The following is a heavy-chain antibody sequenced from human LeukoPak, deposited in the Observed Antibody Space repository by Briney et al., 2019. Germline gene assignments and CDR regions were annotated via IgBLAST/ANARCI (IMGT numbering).Heavy chain of an antibody. V-gene: IGHV4-39*01. CDR2: IYYSERT. J-gene: IGHJ4*02. CDR3: ASQYYYDSSGYYINY. D-gene: IGHD3-22*01. Sequence: AETLSLTCTVSGGSLSSSSYYWGWVRQPPGKGLEWVGSIYYSERTYYNPSLKSRVTISVDTSKNQFSLKLSSVTAADTAVYYCASQYYYDSSGYYINYWGQGTLVTVSS. CDR1: GGSLSSSSYY.